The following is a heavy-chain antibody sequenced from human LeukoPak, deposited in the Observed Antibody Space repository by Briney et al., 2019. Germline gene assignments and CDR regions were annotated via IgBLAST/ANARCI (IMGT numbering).Heavy chain of an antibody. D-gene: IGHD2-15*01. V-gene: IGHV1-2*02. CDR1: GYTFTGDY. J-gene: IGHJ6*03. CDR3: ARDTPELYYYMDV. CDR2: INPNSGGT. Sequence: GASVKVSCKASGYTFTGDYMHWVRQAPGQGLEWMGWINPNSGGTNYAQKFQGRITMTRDTSISTAYMELSRLRSHDTAVYYCARDTPELYYYMDVWGKGTTVTVSS.